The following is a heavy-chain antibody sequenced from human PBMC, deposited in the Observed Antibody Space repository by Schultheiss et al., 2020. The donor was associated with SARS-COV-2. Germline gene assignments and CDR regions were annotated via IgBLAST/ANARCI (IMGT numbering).Heavy chain of an antibody. CDR2: IYSGGST. J-gene: IGHJ6*02. CDR1: GFTVSSNY. V-gene: IGHV3-53*01. CDR3: ARDNRYGYYYYGMDV. Sequence: GESLKISCAASGFTVSSNYMSWVRQAPGKGLEWVSVIYSGGSTYYADSVKGRFTISRDNSKNTLYLQMNSLSAEDTAVYYCARDNRYGYYYYGMDVWGQGTTVTVSS. D-gene: IGHD2/OR15-2a*01.